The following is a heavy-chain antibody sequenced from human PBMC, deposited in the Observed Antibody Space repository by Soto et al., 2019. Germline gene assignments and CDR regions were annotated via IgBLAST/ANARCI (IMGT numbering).Heavy chain of an antibody. J-gene: IGHJ4*02. CDR3: ARGHLQSYTAMVC. CDR1: GGTFSSYA. V-gene: IGHV1-8*02. CDR2: MNPNSGNT. Sequence: ASVKVSCKASGGTFSSYAISWVRQATGQGLEWMGWMNPNSGNTGYAQKFQGRVTMTRNISISTAYMELSSLRSEDTAVYYCARGHLQSYTAMVCWGQGTLVTVSS. D-gene: IGHD5-18*01.